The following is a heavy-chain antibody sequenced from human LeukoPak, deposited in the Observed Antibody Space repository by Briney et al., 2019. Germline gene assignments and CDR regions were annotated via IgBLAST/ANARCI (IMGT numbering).Heavy chain of an antibody. D-gene: IGHD3-16*01. V-gene: IGHV4-61*02. CDR1: GGSISSGSYY. J-gene: IGHJ5*02. CDR3: ARSPVWWFDP. CDR2: IYTSGST. Sequence: PSETLSLTCTVSGGSISSGSYYWSWIRQPAGKGLEWIGRIYTSGSTNYNPSLKSRVTISVDTSKNQFSLKLSSVTAADTVVYYCARSPVWWFDPWGQGTLVTVSS.